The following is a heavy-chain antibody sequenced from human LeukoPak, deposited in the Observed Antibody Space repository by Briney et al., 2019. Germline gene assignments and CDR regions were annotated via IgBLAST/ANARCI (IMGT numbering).Heavy chain of an antibody. CDR1: GFTFRTSG. CDR2: VSSDGSID. CDR3: TREGMGTTFSAWFDP. J-gene: IGHJ5*02. V-gene: IGHV3-30*03. Sequence: GGSLRLSCAASGFTFRTSGMNWVRQAPGKGLEWVAVVSSDGSIDYYADSVRGRFTVSRDNSKNTMYLQVNSLRAEDTAVYYCTREGMGTTFSAWFDPWGQGTLVTVSS. D-gene: IGHD1-7*01.